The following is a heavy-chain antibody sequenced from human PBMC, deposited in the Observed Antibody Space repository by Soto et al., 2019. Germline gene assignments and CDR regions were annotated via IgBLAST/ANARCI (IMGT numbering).Heavy chain of an antibody. CDR1: GFAFSNYM. Sequence: PGGSLRLSCAASGFAFSNYMLTWVRQAPGKGLEWVSSIGLTESSTYYADSLRGRFTVSRDNSKNTVYLQIDSLKVEDTAVYYCAKDEGRRPGWRNPYYFDHWGQGALVTVSS. CDR3: AKDEGRRPGWRNPYYFDH. D-gene: IGHD6-19*01. J-gene: IGHJ4*02. V-gene: IGHV3-23*01. CDR2: IGLTESST.